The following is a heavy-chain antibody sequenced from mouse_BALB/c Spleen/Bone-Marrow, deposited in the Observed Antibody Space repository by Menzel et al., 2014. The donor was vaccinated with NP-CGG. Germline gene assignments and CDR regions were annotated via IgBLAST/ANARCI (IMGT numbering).Heavy chain of an antibody. CDR1: GFDFSRYW. CDR2: INPDSSTI. CDR3: SRLGYYGGFAH. V-gene: IGHV4-1*02. J-gene: IGHJ3*01. D-gene: IGHD2-3*01. Sequence: EVQVVESGGGLVQPGGSLKLSCAASGFDFSRYWMSWGRQAPGKGLQWIGEINPDSSTINYTPSLKDKFIISRDNAKNTLYLQMSKVRSEDTGLYYCSRLGYYGGFAHWGQGTLVTVSA.